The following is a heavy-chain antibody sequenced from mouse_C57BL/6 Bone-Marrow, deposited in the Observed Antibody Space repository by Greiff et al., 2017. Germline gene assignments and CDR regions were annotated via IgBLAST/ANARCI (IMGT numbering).Heavy chain of an antibody. CDR3: ARQNWAWFAY. V-gene: IGHV5-12*01. Sequence: EVKLVESGGGLVQPGGSLKLSCAASGFTFSDYYMYWVRQTPEKRLEWVAYISNGGGSTYYPDTVKGRFTISRDNAKNTLYLQMSRLKSEDTAMYYCARQNWAWFAYWGQGTLVTVSA. J-gene: IGHJ3*01. CDR1: GFTFSDYY. D-gene: IGHD4-1*01. CDR2: ISNGGGST.